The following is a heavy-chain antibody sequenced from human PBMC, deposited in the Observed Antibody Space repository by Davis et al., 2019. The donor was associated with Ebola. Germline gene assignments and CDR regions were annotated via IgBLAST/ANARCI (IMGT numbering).Heavy chain of an antibody. CDR1: GFTFSSYW. V-gene: IGHV3-74*01. Sequence: HTGGPLRLSCAVSGFTFSSYWMHWVRQAPGKGLVWVSRINSDGSSTSYADSVKGRFTISRDNAKNTLYLQMNSLRAEDTAVYYCARENYDSSGYLGGQYDYWDQGTLVTVSS. CDR3: ARENYDSSGYLGGQYDY. J-gene: IGHJ4*02. D-gene: IGHD3-22*01. CDR2: INSDGSST.